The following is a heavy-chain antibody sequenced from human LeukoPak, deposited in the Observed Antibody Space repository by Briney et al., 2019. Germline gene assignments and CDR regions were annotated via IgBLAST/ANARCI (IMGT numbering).Heavy chain of an antibody. Sequence: GGSLRLSCEASGFAFSFFAMSWLRQAPGKGLEWVSTINANSGTRSYAASVRGRFTISRDNSKNTLYLQMNSLRAEDTAVYYCAKHSSAPGWGFDYWGQGTLVTVSS. J-gene: IGHJ4*02. D-gene: IGHD6-25*01. CDR3: AKHSSAPGWGFDY. V-gene: IGHV3-23*01. CDR1: GFAFSFFA. CDR2: INANSGTR.